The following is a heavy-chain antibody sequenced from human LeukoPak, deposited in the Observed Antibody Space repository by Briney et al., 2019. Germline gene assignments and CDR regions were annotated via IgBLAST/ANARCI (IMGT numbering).Heavy chain of an antibody. CDR1: GGSFSGYY. CDR3: ARVVRSITMIAWGGNWFDP. Sequence: SETLSLTCAVYGGSFSGYYWSWIRQPPGKGLEWIGEINHSGSTNYNPSLKSRVTISVDTSKNQFSLKLSSVTAADTAVYYCARVVRSITMIAWGGNWFDPWGQGTLVTVSS. D-gene: IGHD3-22*01. CDR2: INHSGST. J-gene: IGHJ5*02. V-gene: IGHV4-34*01.